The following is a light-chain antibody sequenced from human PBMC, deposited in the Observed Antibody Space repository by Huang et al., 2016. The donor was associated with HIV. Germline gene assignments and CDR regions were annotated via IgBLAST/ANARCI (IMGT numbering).Light chain of an antibody. V-gene: IGKV4-1*01. Sequence: DIVMTQSPDSLAVSLGERATINCKSSQSVLYSSNNKNYLAWYQQKPGQPPKRLIYWASTRESVVPDRFSGSGSWTDFTLTISSLQAEDVAVYYCQQYYSTLPITFGQGTRLEIK. CDR3: QQYYSTLPIT. J-gene: IGKJ5*01. CDR2: WAS. CDR1: QSVLYSSNNKNY.